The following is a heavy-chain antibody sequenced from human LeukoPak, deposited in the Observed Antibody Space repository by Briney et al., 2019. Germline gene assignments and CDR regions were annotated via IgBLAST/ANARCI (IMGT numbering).Heavy chain of an antibody. J-gene: IGHJ3*02. D-gene: IGHD6-19*01. Sequence: SETLCLTCTVSGGSISNSGYYWGWVRQPPGRGLEWIVSIFYSGKTYYSPSLKSRVTISLDTPKNQFSLKLSSANATDTDVHYCARLDSSGRYTSAFDIWGQGTMVTVSS. CDR3: ARLDSSGRYTSAFDI. V-gene: IGHV4-39*01. CDR2: IFYSGKT. CDR1: GGSISNSGYY.